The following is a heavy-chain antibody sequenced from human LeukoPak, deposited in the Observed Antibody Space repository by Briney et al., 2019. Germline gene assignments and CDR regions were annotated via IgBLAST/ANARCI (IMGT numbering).Heavy chain of an antibody. D-gene: IGHD4-17*01. J-gene: IGHJ4*02. CDR1: GFTFSSYA. Sequence: GSLRLSCAGSGFTFSSYAMSWVRQAPGKGLEWVSAISGSGADTYYADSVKGRFTISRDNSKNTLFLQMNSLRAEDSAVYYCAKDTTTHTVTTHYFDYWGQGSLVTVSS. V-gene: IGHV3-23*01. CDR3: AKDTTTHTVTTHYFDY. CDR2: ISGSGADT.